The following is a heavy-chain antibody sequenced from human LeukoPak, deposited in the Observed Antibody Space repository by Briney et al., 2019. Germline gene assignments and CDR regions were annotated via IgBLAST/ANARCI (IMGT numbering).Heavy chain of an antibody. D-gene: IGHD2-15*01. CDR2: IYSGGST. CDR3: ARDLKGGIDACDI. V-gene: IGHV3-53*01. CDR1: GFTVSSNY. J-gene: IGHJ3*02. Sequence: TGGSLRLSCAASGFTVSSNYMSWVRQAPGKGLEWASIIYSGGSTYYADSVKGRFTISRDNSKNTLYLQMNSLRAEDTAVYYCARDLKGGIDACDIWGQGTMVTVSS.